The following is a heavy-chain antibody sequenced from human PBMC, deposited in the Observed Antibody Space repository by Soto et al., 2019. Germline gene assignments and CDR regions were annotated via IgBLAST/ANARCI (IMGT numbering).Heavy chain of an antibody. V-gene: IGHV1-69*06. CDR2: IIPIYASP. J-gene: IGHJ4*02. CDR1: GGTFSNNA. CDR3: AVAVTGSRSPLAH. Sequence: QVQLVQSGAEVKKPGSSVKVSCKASGGTFSNNAISWVRQAPGQGLEWMGGIIPIYASPNYAQTFQGRVTVTADKATSTAYLELSRLKFADSAIYYCAVAVTGSRSPLAHWGQGTLVIVSS. D-gene: IGHD3-9*01.